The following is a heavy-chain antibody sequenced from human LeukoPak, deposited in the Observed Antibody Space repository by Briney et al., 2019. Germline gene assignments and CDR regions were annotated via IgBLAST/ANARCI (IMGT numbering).Heavy chain of an antibody. Sequence: GGSLRLSCAASGFTFSSYWMHWVRQAPGKGLEWISRINNDGRSTSYGDSVKGRFTMSRDNAKNTLVLQMNSLRAEDTAVYFCARDVWGDRDSYFDYWGQGTLVTVSS. CDR1: GFTFSSYW. V-gene: IGHV3-74*01. D-gene: IGHD3-16*01. J-gene: IGHJ4*02. CDR2: INNDGRST. CDR3: ARDVWGDRDSYFDY.